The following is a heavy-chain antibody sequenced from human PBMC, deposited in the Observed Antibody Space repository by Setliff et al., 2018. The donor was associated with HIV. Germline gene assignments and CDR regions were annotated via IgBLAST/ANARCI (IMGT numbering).Heavy chain of an antibody. V-gene: IGHV4-59*10. Sequence: SETLSLTCAVYGGSFSGYNWNWIRQPPGKGLEWIGRIYTSGSTNYNPSLKSRVTMSVDTSKNQFSLKLSSVTAADTAVYYCARSFTYNFWSGLAGDAFDIWGQGTMVTVSS. CDR2: IYTSGST. CDR1: GGSFSGYN. J-gene: IGHJ3*02. CDR3: ARSFTYNFWSGLAGDAFDI. D-gene: IGHD3-3*01.